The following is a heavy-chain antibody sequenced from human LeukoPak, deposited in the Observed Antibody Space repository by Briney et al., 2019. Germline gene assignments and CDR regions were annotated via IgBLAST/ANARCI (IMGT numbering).Heavy chain of an antibody. CDR1: GDSISSSNYY. CDR3: AREAAVAGTVDY. J-gene: IGHJ4*02. D-gene: IGHD6-19*01. V-gene: IGHV4-39*02. Sequence: SETLSLTCTVSGDSISSSNYYWVWIRQPPGKGLEWIGSIYKSGNTDYNPSLKSRVTISVDTSKNQFSLKLSSVTAADTAVYYCAREAAVAGTVDYWGQGTLVTVSS. CDR2: IYKSGNT.